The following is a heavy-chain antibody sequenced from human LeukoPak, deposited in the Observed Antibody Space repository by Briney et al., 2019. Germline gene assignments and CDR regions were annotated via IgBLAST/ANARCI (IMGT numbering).Heavy chain of an antibody. D-gene: IGHD6-13*01. Sequence: SQTLSLTCAISGDSVSSNSAAWNWIRQSPSRGLEWLGRTYYRSKWYNDYAVSVKSRITINPDTSKNQFSLQLNSVTPEDTAVYYCARGGLGYSSSWYIYYFDYWGQGTLVTVSS. J-gene: IGHJ4*02. CDR3: ARGGLGYSSSWYIYYFDY. V-gene: IGHV6-1*01. CDR1: GDSVSSNSAA. CDR2: TYYRSKWYN.